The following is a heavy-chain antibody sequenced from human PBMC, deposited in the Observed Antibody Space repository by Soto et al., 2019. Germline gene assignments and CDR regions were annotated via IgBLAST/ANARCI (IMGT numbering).Heavy chain of an antibody. CDR1: GFSLSTSAVG. V-gene: IGHV2-5*02. Sequence: ITLKESGPTLVKPTQTLTLTCPFSGFSLSTSAVGVGWIRQPPGKALEWLALIYWDDDKRYSPSLKSRLTITKDTSKNQVVLTMTNMDPVDTATYDCGYVYYNSGRWDAWGQGTLVTVSS. D-gene: IGHD3-10*01. J-gene: IGHJ5*02. CDR3: GYVYYNSGRWDA. CDR2: IYWDDDK.